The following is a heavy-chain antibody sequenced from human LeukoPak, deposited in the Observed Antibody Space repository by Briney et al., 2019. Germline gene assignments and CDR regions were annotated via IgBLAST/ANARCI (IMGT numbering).Heavy chain of an antibody. CDR3: ARVGGWLQVYFDY. Sequence: GGSLRLSCAASGFTFSSYWMSWVRQAPGKGLEWVANIKEDGSEKYYVDSVKGRFTISRDNAKNLLYLQVNSLRAEDTAVYYCARVGGWLQVYFDYWGQGTLVTVSS. CDR1: GFTFSSYW. CDR2: IKEDGSEK. D-gene: IGHD6-19*01. J-gene: IGHJ4*02. V-gene: IGHV3-7*03.